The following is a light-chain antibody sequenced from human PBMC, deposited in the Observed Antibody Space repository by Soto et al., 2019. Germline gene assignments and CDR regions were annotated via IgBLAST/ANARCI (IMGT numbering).Light chain of an antibody. CDR3: CSYAGSRTLV. CDR2: EVT. J-gene: IGLJ2*01. Sequence: QSALTQPASVSGSPGQSITISCTGTSSDDGSYNLVSWYQHHPGKAPKLMIYEVTKRPSGVSNRFSGSKSGNTAFLTISGLQAEDEADYHCCSYAGSRTLVFGGGTKHTVL. V-gene: IGLV2-23*02. CDR1: SSDDGSYNL.